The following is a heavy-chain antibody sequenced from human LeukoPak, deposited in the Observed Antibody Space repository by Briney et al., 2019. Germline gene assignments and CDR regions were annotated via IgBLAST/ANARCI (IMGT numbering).Heavy chain of an antibody. J-gene: IGHJ3*02. CDR2: VYYSGST. D-gene: IGHD2-15*01. V-gene: IGHV4-59*08. CDR3: ASRTDCSGGSCSTNGAAFDI. CDR1: GVSISSYS. Sequence: SETLSLTCTVSGVSISSYSWGWIRQPPGKGLEWIWYVYYSGSTNYNPSLKSPVTISLDTSKNQFSLKLSSVTAADTAVYYCASRTDCSGGSCSTNGAAFDIWGQGTMVTVSS.